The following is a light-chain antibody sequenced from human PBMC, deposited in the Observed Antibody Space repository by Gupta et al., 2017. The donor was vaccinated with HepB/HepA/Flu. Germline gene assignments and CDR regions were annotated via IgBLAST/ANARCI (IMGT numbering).Light chain of an antibody. CDR3: RQAIKAPIT. J-gene: IGKJ4*01. Sequence: DIVMTQSPLSLPVTPGEPASMSCRSSQNLLSTNGNNYVDWYLQKPGQSPQLLIYLGSTRASGVPDRISGSGSGTDFTLSISRVEAEDVGVYYCRQAIKAPITFGGGTMVEIK. V-gene: IGKV2-28*01. CDR1: QNLLSTNGNNY. CDR2: LGS.